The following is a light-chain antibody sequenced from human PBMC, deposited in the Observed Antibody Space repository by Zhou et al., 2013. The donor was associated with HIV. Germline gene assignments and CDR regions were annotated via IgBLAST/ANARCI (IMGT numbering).Light chain of an antibody. J-gene: IGLJ2*01. V-gene: IGLV1-44*01. CDR3: SSYTSSSTVV. CDR1: SSNIGTFP. Sequence: QSVLTQPPSASGTPGQSVTISCSGSSSNIGTFPVNWFQQFPGTAPKLLIFRNDQRPSGVPDRFSGSKSGNTASLTISGLQTEDEADYYCSSYTSSSTVVFGGGTKLTVL. CDR2: RND.